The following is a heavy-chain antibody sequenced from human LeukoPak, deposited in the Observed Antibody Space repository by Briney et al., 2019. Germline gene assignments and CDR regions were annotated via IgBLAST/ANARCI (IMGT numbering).Heavy chain of an antibody. CDR1: GFTFSNSA. CDR3: AKGRGFRVWDPWDN. Sequence: GGSLRLSCAASGFTFSNSALSWVRQAPGKGLEWVSDISGSGGSTYYADPVKGRFTISRDNSKNTLFLEMNSLRVEDTAVYYFAKGRGFRVWDPWDNWGQGTLITVSS. V-gene: IGHV3-23*01. CDR2: ISGSGGST. D-gene: IGHD3-16*01. J-gene: IGHJ4*02.